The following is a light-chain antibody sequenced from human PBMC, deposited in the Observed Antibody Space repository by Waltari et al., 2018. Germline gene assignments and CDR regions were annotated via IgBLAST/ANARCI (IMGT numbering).Light chain of an antibody. V-gene: IGLV2-23*01. Sequence: QSALTQPASVSGSPGQSITISCTGTTSTFASYALVSWYQQHPDKAPKLMVYEGTKRPPGISTRFSGAKSGNTASLTISGLQAEDEADYYCCSYAGNTVWVFGGGTKLTVL. CDR2: EGT. J-gene: IGLJ3*02. CDR1: TSTFASYAL. CDR3: CSYAGNTVWV.